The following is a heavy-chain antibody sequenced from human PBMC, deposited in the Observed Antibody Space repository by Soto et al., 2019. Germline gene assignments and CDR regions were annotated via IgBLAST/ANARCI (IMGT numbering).Heavy chain of an antibody. CDR1: GFTFSSYA. Sequence: GGSLRLSCAASGFTFSSYAMSWVRQAPGKGLEWVSAISGSGGSTYYADSVKGRFTISRDNSKNTLYLQMNSLRAEYTAVYYCANSGYCSSTSCEAPNWLDPWGQGTLVTVSS. CDR2: ISGSGGST. V-gene: IGHV3-23*01. J-gene: IGHJ5*02. CDR3: ANSGYCSSTSCEAPNWLDP. D-gene: IGHD2-2*01.